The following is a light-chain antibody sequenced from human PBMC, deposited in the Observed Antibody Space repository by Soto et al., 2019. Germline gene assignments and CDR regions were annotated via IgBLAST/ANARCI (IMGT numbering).Light chain of an antibody. CDR1: QSVSSY. J-gene: IGKJ3*01. V-gene: IGKV3-11*01. Sequence: EVAMAQTPVTLSVSPGERATLSCRASQSVSSYLAWYQQKPGQSPRLLIFDASSRATGTPARFSGSGSETDFTLTISSLEPEDFALYHCLQRAAWPLTFGPGTKGIS. CDR3: LQRAAWPLT. CDR2: DAS.